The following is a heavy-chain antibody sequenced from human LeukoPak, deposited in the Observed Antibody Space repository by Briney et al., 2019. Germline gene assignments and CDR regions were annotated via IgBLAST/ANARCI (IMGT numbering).Heavy chain of an antibody. CDR3: ARADYHESTVRGRYFDC. V-gene: IGHV4-31*01. Sequence: KPSETLSLTCTVSGGSVSSGGYYWSWIRQHPGKGLEWIGNIYYSGSTYYNPSLKSLATISVDTSKNQFSLKVNSVTAADTAVYYCARADYHESTVRGRYFDCWGQGTLVTVSS. D-gene: IGHD3-22*01. CDR2: IYYSGST. CDR1: GGSVSSGGYY. J-gene: IGHJ4*02.